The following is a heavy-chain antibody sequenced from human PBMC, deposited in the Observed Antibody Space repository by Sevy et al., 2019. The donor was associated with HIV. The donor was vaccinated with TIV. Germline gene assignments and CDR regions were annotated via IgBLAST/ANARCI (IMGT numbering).Heavy chain of an antibody. CDR3: ARAPPVRRGDDSLNWFDP. V-gene: IGHV4-59*01. J-gene: IGHJ5*02. CDR2: IYYTGST. CDR1: GGSISAYY. Sequence: SESLSLTCTVFGGSISAYYWSWIRQPPGKGLEYIGYIYYTGSTNYNPSIKSRVTISVDTSKNQFSLRLTSVTAADTAMYYCARAPPVRRGDDSLNWFDPWGQGTLVTVSS. D-gene: IGHD5-12*01.